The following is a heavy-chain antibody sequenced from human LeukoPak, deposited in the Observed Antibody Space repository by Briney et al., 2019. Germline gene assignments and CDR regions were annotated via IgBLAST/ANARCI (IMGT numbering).Heavy chain of an antibody. J-gene: IGHJ4*02. CDR3: AKEDRIAVAGRFGGY. Sequence: PGGSLRLSCAASGFTFSSYAMSWVRQAPGKGLEWVSSISGSGGSAYYADSVKGRFTISRDNSKNTLYLQMNSLRAEDTAVYYCAKEDRIAVAGRFGGYWGQGTLVTVSS. V-gene: IGHV3-23*01. D-gene: IGHD6-19*01. CDR2: ISGSGGSA. CDR1: GFTFSSYA.